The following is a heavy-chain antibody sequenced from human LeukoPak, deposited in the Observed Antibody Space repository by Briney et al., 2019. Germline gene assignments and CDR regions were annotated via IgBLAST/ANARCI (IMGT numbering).Heavy chain of an antibody. V-gene: IGHV3-7*01. D-gene: IGHD1-26*01. CDR2: IKQDGSEK. CDR3: ARVEGGSYYRKPYYFDY. CDR1: GFTFSSYW. J-gene: IGHJ4*02. Sequence: GGSLRLSCAASGFTFSSYWMSWVRQAPGKGLEWVANIKQDGSEKYYVDSVKGRFTISRDNAKNSLYLQMNSLRAEDTAVYYCARVEGGSYYRKPYYFDYWGQRTLVTVSS.